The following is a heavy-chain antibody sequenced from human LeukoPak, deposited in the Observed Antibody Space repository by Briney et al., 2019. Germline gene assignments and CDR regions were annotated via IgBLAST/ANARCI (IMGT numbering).Heavy chain of an antibody. V-gene: IGHV3-66*01. Sequence: GGSLRLSCAASGFTVSSNYMGWVRQAPGKGLEWVSVIYSGGSTYYADSVKGRFTISRDNSKNTLYLQMNSLRAEDTAVYYCASEDYYDSSGASYFDYWGQGTLVTVSS. D-gene: IGHD3-22*01. CDR3: ASEDYYDSSGASYFDY. CDR2: IYSGGST. CDR1: GFTVSSNY. J-gene: IGHJ4*02.